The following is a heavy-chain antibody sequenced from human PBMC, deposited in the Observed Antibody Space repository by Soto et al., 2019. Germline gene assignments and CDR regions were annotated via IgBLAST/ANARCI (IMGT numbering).Heavy chain of an antibody. Sequence: QVQLQESGPGLVKPSQTLSLTCTVSGGSISSGGYYWSWIRQHPGKGLEWIGSHYYSGSTYYNPSPXSXLTISVDTSKTLFSLKLSSVTAADTAVYYCARGVLHWGQGTLVTVSS. J-gene: IGHJ4*02. CDR1: GGSISSGGYY. V-gene: IGHV4-31*01. CDR3: ARGVLH. D-gene: IGHD3-16*01. CDR2: HYYSGST.